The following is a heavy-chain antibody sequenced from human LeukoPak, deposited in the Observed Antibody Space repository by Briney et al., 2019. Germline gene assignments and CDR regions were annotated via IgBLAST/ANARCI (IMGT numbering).Heavy chain of an antibody. CDR3: AKAGVRWPLDDY. CDR1: GFTFSSYA. CDR2: ISGSGGST. J-gene: IGHJ4*02. V-gene: IGHV3-23*01. D-gene: IGHD4-23*01. Sequence: GGSLRLSCAASGFTFSSYAMSWVRQTPGKGLEWVSAISGSGGSTYSADSVKGRFTISRDNSKNTLYLQMNSLRAEDTAVYYCAKAGVRWPLDDYWGQGTLVTVSS.